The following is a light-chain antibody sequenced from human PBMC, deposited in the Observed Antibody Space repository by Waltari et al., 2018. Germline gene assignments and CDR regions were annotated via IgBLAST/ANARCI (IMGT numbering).Light chain of an antibody. CDR1: QSVSNY. CDR2: GSS. J-gene: IGKJ2*01. Sequence: DIQMTQSPSSLSASVGDSITITCRASQSVSNYLNWYQQKPGKPPKLLIFGSSSLQSAVPSRFSGSGSATDFTLTISSLQPEDFATYYCQQTYSVLYTFGQGTKLQI. V-gene: IGKV1-39*01. CDR3: QQTYSVLYT.